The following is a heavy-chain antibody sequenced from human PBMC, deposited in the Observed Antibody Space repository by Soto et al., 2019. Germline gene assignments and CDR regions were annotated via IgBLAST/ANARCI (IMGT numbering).Heavy chain of an antibody. CDR2: INGDGGGNGGST. J-gene: IGHJ4*02. CDR3: AKRPLTWYLGLDY. Sequence: EVQLLESGGGLVQPGGSLRPSCAASGFTFSNYAMTWVRQAPGKGLEWVSAINGDGGGNGGSTYYADSVKGRFTISRDNSRNTLYLHMNNLRVEDTAVYYCAKRPLTWYLGLDYWGQGALVTVSS. D-gene: IGHD3-9*01. CDR1: GFTFSNYA. V-gene: IGHV3-23*01.